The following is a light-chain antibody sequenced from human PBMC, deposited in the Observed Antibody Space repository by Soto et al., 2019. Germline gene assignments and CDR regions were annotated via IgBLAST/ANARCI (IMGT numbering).Light chain of an antibody. V-gene: IGKV3-20*01. Sequence: EIVLTQSPDTLSLFPGERATLSCRASQSVSSTYLAWYQQKPGQAPRPLTSAASSRATGTPDRFSGSGSGTDFTLTISRLEPEDFATYYCLQDFKYPRTFGQGTKV. CDR3: LQDFKYPRT. CDR2: AAS. CDR1: QSVSSTY. J-gene: IGKJ1*01.